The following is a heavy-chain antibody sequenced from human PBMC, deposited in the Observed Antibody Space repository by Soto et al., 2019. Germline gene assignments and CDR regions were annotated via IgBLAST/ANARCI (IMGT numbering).Heavy chain of an antibody. CDR2: VHFSGST. Sequence: PSETLSLTCEVSGVSISGNHWSWIRQAPGKGLERVGYVHFSGSTTYNPSLAPRLNISFDMSKSQVYLQLTSVTAADTAVYYCARAGGLGAVAVDYWGQGTLVS. CDR1: GVSISGNH. D-gene: IGHD6-19*01. V-gene: IGHV4-59*12. J-gene: IGHJ4*02. CDR3: ARAGGLGAVAVDY.